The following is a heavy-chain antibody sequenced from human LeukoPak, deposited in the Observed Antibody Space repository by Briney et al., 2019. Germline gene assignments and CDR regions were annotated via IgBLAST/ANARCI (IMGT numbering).Heavy chain of an antibody. J-gene: IGHJ6*04. CDR2: ISYDGNNK. CDR1: GFTFSSYT. D-gene: IGHD2-15*01. Sequence: PGMSLRLSCAASGFTFSSYTMHWVRPAPGEGLEWVAVISYDGNNKYYADSVKGRFTISRDNAKSTLYLQMNSLRAEDTAMYYCARDALYCSSGNCLRSHGMDVWGTGTTVTVSS. CDR3: ARDALYCSSGNCLRSHGMDV. V-gene: IGHV3-30*04.